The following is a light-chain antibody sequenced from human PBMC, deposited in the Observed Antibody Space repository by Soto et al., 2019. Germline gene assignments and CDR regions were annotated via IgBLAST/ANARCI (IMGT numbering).Light chain of an antibody. Sequence: QSALTQPASVSGSPGQSITISCTGTSSDVGSYNVVSWYQQHPGKAPKPLIYEVSKRPSGVSDRFSGSKSGNTASLTISGPQAEDEADYHCCSYAGSSSAYGFGTGTKVTVL. CDR2: EVS. V-gene: IGLV2-23*02. J-gene: IGLJ1*01. CDR3: CSYAGSSSAYG. CDR1: SSDVGSYNV.